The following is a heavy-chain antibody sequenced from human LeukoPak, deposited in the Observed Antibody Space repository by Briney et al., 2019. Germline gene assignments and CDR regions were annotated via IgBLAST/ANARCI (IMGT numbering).Heavy chain of an antibody. CDR1: GGSISSYY. Sequence: SETLSLTCTVSGGSISSYYWSWIRQPPGKGPEWIGYIYYTGSTNYNPSLKSRVTMSVDTSKNQFSLSLRSVTAADTAVYYCARDAGLGATTNWFDPWGQGTLVTVSS. D-gene: IGHD1-26*01. CDR3: ARDAGLGATTNWFDP. V-gene: IGHV4-59*01. CDR2: IYYTGST. J-gene: IGHJ5*02.